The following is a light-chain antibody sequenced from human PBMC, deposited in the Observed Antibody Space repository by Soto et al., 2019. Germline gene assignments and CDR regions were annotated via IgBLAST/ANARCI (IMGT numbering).Light chain of an antibody. CDR3: SSYTSTSTLYV. V-gene: IGLV2-14*01. J-gene: IGLJ1*01. CDR2: EVR. CDR1: SSDVGGYKF. Sequence: QSVLTQPASVSASPGQSITISCTGTSSDVGGYKFVSWYQHHPGKAPKLMIYEVRNRPSGVSNRFSGSKSGNTASLTISGLQAEDEADYYCSSYTSTSTLYVFGTGTKVTVL.